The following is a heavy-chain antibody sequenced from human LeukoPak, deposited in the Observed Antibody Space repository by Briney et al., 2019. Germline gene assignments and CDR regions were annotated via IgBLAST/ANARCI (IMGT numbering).Heavy chain of an antibody. CDR2: IFYSGNT. CDR1: GGPISDFY. V-gene: IGHV4-59*01. J-gene: IGHJ6*02. CDR3: ARLRSGSTPPPPYYYYGLDV. Sequence: SEILSLTCTVSGGPISDFYWSWIRQSPEKGLERIGNIFYSGNTNYNPSLRSRVTIPVDTSKKQFSLRLTSVTAADTAVYYCARLRSGSTPPPPYYYYGLDVWGQGTTVTVSS. D-gene: IGHD1-26*01.